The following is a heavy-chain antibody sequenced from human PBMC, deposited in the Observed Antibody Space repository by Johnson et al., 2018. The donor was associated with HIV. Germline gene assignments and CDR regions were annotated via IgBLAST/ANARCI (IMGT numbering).Heavy chain of an antibody. CDR3: ARDRLREGYAFDI. J-gene: IGHJ3*02. Sequence: VQLVESGGGLVKPGGSLRLSCAVSGFTFSDFYMSWIRQAPGKGLEWVSYTSSSGSTIYSADSVKGRFTISRDNAKNSLYLQMNSLRAEATALYYCARDRLREGYAFDIWGQGTMVTVSA. V-gene: IGHV3-11*01. CDR1: GFTFSDFY. D-gene: IGHD1-26*01. CDR2: TSSSGSTI.